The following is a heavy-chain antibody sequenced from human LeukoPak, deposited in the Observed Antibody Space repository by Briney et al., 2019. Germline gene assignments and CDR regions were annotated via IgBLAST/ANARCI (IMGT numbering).Heavy chain of an antibody. CDR2: LFGGGDT. CDR1: GFSVSDNY. Sequence: PGRSLRLSCAVSGFSVSDNYMTWVRQAPGKGLEWVSVLFGGGDTYYGDSVKGRFAISRDNSKNTVYLQMKSLRAEDTAVYYCARGQRTSVTLYYFDFWGPGTLVSVSS. V-gene: IGHV3-66*01. CDR3: ARGQRTSVTLYYFDF. J-gene: IGHJ4*02. D-gene: IGHD4-17*01.